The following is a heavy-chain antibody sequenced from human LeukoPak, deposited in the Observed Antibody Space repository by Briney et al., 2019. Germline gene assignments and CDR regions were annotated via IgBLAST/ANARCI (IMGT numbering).Heavy chain of an antibody. J-gene: IGHJ4*02. Sequence: EGSLRLSCAASGFTFSSYGMHWVRQAPGKGLEWVAFIRYDGSNKYYADSVKGRFTISRDNSKNTLYLQMNSLRAEDTAVYYCASTDYSSSWYAFDYWGQGTLVTVSS. V-gene: IGHV3-30*02. CDR2: IRYDGSNK. CDR3: ASTDYSSSWYAFDY. D-gene: IGHD6-13*01. CDR1: GFTFSSYG.